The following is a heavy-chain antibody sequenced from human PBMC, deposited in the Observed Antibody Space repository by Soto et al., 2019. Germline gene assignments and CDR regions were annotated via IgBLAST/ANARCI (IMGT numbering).Heavy chain of an antibody. V-gene: IGHV1-18*01. CDR2: INTSNDNK. J-gene: IGHJ4*02. CDR1: GYTFTNYG. Sequence: GASVKVSCKASGYTFTNYGISWVRQAPGEGLELVGWINTSNDNKLYAQKLQGRLTLTTDTSTSTAYMDLTTLSSDDTAVYFCARDPGAASFDFWAQGTLVTVSS. D-gene: IGHD2-15*01. CDR3: ARDPGAASFDF.